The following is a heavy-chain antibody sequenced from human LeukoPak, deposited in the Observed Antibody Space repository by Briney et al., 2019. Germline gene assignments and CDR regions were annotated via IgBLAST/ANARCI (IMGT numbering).Heavy chain of an antibody. CDR2: ISYSGCT. CDR1: GGSISSSNYY. D-gene: IGHD6-19*01. CDR3: ARHGNSGWFRNWFDP. Sequence: SETLSLTCTVSGGSISSSNYYWGRIRQPPGMGPEWIGSISYSGCTFYNPSLKSRIIISVDTSKNQFSLKLTSLTAADTALYYCARHGNSGWFRNWFDPWGQGTLVTVSS. V-gene: IGHV4-39*01. J-gene: IGHJ5*02.